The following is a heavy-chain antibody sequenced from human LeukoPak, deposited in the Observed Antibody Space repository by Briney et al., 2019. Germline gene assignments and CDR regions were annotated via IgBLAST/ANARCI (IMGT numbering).Heavy chain of an antibody. J-gene: IGHJ4*02. Sequence: PGGSLILSCTASGFTFGDYAMSWVRQAPGKGLEWVGFIRSKDYGGTTEYAASVKGRFTISRDDSKSIAYLQMNSLKTEDTAVYYCTRDLLGYCSSTSCYAGYYFDYWGQGTLVTVSS. V-gene: IGHV3-49*04. CDR2: IRSKDYGGTT. D-gene: IGHD2-2*01. CDR1: GFTFGDYA. CDR3: TRDLLGYCSSTSCYAGYYFDY.